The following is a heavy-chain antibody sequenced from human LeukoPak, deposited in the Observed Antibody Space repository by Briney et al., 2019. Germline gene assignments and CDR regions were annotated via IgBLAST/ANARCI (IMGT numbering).Heavy chain of an antibody. CDR2: IIPILGIA. Sequence: SVKVSCKASGGTFSSYAISWVRQAPGQGLEWMGRIIPILGIANYAQKLQGRVTMTTDTSTSTAYMELRSLRSDDTAVYYCARGGIVWFATTDYWGQGTLVTVSS. J-gene: IGHJ4*02. D-gene: IGHD3-10*01. CDR1: GGTFSSYA. CDR3: ARGGIVWFATTDY. V-gene: IGHV1-69*04.